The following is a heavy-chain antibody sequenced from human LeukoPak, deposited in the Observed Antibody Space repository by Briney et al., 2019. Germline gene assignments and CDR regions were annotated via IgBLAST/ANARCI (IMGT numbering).Heavy chain of an antibody. J-gene: IGHJ4*02. CDR2: ISSSGSTI. CDR3: ARDYNLDY. D-gene: IGHD1-1*01. CDR1: GFTFSSYE. Sequence: AGGSLRFSCAASGFTFSSYEMNGVRQAPGKGLEWVSYISSSGSTIYYADSVKGRFTISRDNAKNSLYLQMNSLRAEDTAVYYCARDYNLDYWGQGTLVTVSS. V-gene: IGHV3-48*03.